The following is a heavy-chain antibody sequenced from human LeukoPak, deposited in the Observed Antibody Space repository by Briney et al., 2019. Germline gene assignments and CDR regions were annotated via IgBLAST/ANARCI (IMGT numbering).Heavy chain of an antibody. J-gene: IGHJ4*02. D-gene: IGHD3-22*01. Sequence: GGSLRLSCAASGFTFSSYAMSWVRQAPGKGLEWVSAISGSGGSTYYADSVKGRFTISRDNSKNTLYLQMNSLRAEDKAVYYCAKGSGYYPEGSDYWGQGTLVTVSS. CDR2: ISGSGGST. CDR1: GFTFSSYA. CDR3: AKGSGYYPEGSDY. V-gene: IGHV3-23*01.